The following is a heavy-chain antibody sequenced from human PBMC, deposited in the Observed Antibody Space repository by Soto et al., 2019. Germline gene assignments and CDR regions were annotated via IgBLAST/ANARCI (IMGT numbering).Heavy chain of an antibody. J-gene: IGHJ4*02. Sequence: EVQLVESGGGLVQPGGSLRLSCAASGFTFSSYWMSWVRQAPGKGLEWVANIKQDGSEKYYVDSVKGRFTISRDNAKNSLYLQMNSLRAEDTAVYYCARDRTAWTSLLDYWGQGTLVTVSS. D-gene: IGHD1-1*01. V-gene: IGHV3-7*03. CDR1: GFTFSSYW. CDR2: IKQDGSEK. CDR3: ARDRTAWTSLLDY.